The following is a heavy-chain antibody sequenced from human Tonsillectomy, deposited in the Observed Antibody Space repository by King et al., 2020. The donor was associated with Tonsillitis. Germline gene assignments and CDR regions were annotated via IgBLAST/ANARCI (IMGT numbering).Heavy chain of an antibody. V-gene: IGHV1-69*06. CDR1: GGTFSNYA. Sequence: QLVQSGAEVKKPGSSGKVSCKASGGTFSNYAISWVRQAPGQGLEWMGGIIPIFGTAADAQRFQDRVTITADKSTSTAYMELSSLRSEDTAVYYCAREPIAAAGTDYWGQGTLVTVSS. CDR3: AREPIAAAGTDY. CDR2: IIPIFGTA. D-gene: IGHD6-13*01. J-gene: IGHJ4*02.